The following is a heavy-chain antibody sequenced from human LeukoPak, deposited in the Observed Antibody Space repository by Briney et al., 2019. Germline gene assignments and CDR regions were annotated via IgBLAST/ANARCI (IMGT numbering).Heavy chain of an antibody. D-gene: IGHD1-26*01. J-gene: IGHJ4*02. Sequence: GGTLRLSCAASGFTFSSYGMSWVRQAPGKGLEWVSAISGSGGSTYYADSVKGRFTISRDNAKNTLYLQMNSLRAEDTAVYYCVRERFSGSQGVYFDYWGQGTLVTVSS. V-gene: IGHV3-23*01. CDR1: GFTFSSYG. CDR3: VRERFSGSQGVYFDY. CDR2: ISGSGGST.